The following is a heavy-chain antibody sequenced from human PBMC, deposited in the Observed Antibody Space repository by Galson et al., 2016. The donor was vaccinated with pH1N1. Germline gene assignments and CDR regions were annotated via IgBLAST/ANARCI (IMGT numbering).Heavy chain of an antibody. J-gene: IGHJ4*02. D-gene: IGHD3-10*01. CDR1: GDTRNKEA. V-gene: IGHV7-4-1*02. Sequence: SGKVACKAAGDTRNKEARNWGRGEEGEGWEDRGGRNTKNGKRTEEQGAKGRFVFSLDASVNTAYLQISSLKAEDTAVYYCARGVRGVELMDQWGQGTLVTVSS. CDR3: ARGVRGVELMDQ. CDR2: RNTKNGKR.